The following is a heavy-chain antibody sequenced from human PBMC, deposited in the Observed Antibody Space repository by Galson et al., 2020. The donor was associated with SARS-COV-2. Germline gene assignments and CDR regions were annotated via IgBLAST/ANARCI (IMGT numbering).Heavy chain of an antibody. CDR3: ARLSSRYGGNSNWFEP. CDR2: ISYTGLT. CDR1: GGYISSRNYY. V-gene: IGHV4-39*01. Sequence: PSETLSLTCTVSGGYISSRNYYWGWIRQSPGSGMAWIGTISYTGLTYYSASLRSPVTMSVDTSKNQVSLKLTSVIAADTGVFYCARLSSRYGGNSNWFEPWGPGTLVTVSS. J-gene: IGHJ5*02. D-gene: IGHD2-21*02.